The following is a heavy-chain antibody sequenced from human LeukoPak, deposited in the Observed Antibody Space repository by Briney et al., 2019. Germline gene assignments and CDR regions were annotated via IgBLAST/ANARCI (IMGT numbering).Heavy chain of an antibody. CDR3: AREGGYCSSTSCSSNPFDY. V-gene: IGHV1-18*01. CDR1: GYTFTSYG. Sequence: ASVKVSCKASGYTFTSYGISWVRQAPGQGLEWMGWISAYNGNTNYAQKLQGRVTMTTDTSTSTAYMELSSLRSEDTAVYYCAREGGYCSSTSCSSNPFDYWGQGTLVTVSS. CDR2: ISAYNGNT. J-gene: IGHJ4*02. D-gene: IGHD2-2*01.